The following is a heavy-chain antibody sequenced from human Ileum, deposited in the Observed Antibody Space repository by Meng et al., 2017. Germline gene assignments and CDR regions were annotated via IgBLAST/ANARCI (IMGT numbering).Heavy chain of an antibody. J-gene: IGHJ4*02. Sequence: QVQLQESGPGLVRPSETLSLTCTVSGGSVSSGSYYWNWIRQPPGKGPEWIAYIYYTGSTTYNPSLKSRVIISADTSKNQFSLKLSSVTAADTAVYYCARAETALDYWGQGTLVTVSS. CDR3: ARAETALDY. CDR1: GGSVSSGSYY. CDR2: IYYTGST. V-gene: IGHV4-61*01. D-gene: IGHD5-18*01.